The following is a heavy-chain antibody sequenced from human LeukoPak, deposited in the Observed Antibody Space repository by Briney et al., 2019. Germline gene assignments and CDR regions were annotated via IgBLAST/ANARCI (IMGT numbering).Heavy chain of an antibody. CDR3: ARGTLVGATTGSDY. D-gene: IGHD1-26*01. CDR2: IIPILGIA. Sequence: ASVKVSCKASGGTFSSYAISWVRRAPGQGLEWMGRIIPILGIANYAQKFQGRVTITADKSTSTAYMELSSLRSEDTAVYYCARGTLVGATTGSDYWGQGTLVTVSS. V-gene: IGHV1-69*04. J-gene: IGHJ4*02. CDR1: GGTFSSYA.